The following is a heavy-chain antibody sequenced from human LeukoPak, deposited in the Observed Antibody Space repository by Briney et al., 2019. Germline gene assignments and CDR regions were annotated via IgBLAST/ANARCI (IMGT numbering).Heavy chain of an antibody. J-gene: IGHJ5*02. Sequence: SETLSLTCTVSGGSITSRSFYWCWIRQPPGKGLEWIGSIYFSANTYYNPSLKRRVTISVDTSKNLFSLKLTSVTAADTAVYYCARLKEDDFWSGYYNWFDPWGQGALVTVSS. CDR1: GGSITSRSFY. D-gene: IGHD3-3*01. CDR2: IYFSANT. V-gene: IGHV4-39*01. CDR3: ARLKEDDFWSGYYNWFDP.